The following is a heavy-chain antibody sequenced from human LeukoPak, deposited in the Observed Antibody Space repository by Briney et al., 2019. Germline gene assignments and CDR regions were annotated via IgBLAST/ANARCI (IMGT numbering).Heavy chain of an antibody. V-gene: IGHV3-23*01. CDR1: GFTFSSYA. D-gene: IGHD3-9*01. Sequence: GGSLRLSCAASGFTFSSYAMSWVRQAPGKGLEWVSAISGSGGSTYYADSVKGRFTISRDNSKNTLYLQMNSLRAEDTAVYYCAKDPPGATLRYFDWLGQPPVDYWGQGTLVTVSS. J-gene: IGHJ4*02. CDR3: AKDPPGATLRYFDWLGQPPVDY. CDR2: ISGSGGST.